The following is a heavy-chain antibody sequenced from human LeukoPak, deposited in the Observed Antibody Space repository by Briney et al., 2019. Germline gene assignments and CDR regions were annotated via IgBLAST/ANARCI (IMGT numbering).Heavy chain of an antibody. J-gene: IGHJ4*02. D-gene: IGHD6-19*01. V-gene: IGHV2-5*02. CDR2: IYWEDDK. Sequence: SGLTLANPTQTRTHTCTVSGFSLPTSGGGVGWIRQPPGKSREWLALIYWEDDKRYIPSLKSRLAITKDTDNTQVVLKMTNMDPVDTATYCCAHGRGWYGYYWGQGTLVTVSS. CDR1: GFSLPTSGGG. CDR3: AHGRGWYGYY.